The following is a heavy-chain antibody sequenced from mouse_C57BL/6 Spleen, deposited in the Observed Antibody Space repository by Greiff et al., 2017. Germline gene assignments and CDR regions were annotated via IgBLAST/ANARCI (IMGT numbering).Heavy chain of an antibody. V-gene: IGHV14-1*01. Sequence: VQLQQSGAELVRPGASVKLSCTASGFNIKDYYMHWVKQRPEQGLEWIGRIDPEDGDTEYAPKFQGKATMTADTSSNTAYLQLSSLTSEDTAVYYCTTFYYGNSGGAMDYWGQGTSVTVSS. CDR3: TTFYYGNSGGAMDY. D-gene: IGHD2-1*01. CDR1: GFNIKDYY. J-gene: IGHJ4*01. CDR2: IDPEDGDT.